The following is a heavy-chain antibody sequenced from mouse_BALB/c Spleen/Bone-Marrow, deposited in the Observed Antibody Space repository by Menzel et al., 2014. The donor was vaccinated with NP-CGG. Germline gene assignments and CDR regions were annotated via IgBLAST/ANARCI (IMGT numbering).Heavy chain of an antibody. CDR3: ARRALDAMDY. CDR2: IDPSDSET. J-gene: IGHJ4*01. Sequence: VQLVESGAELVKPGAPVKLSCKASGYTFTSYWMNWVKQRPGRGLEWIGRIDPSDSETHYNQKFKDKAILTVDKSSSTAYMQLSSLTSEDSAVYYCARRALDAMDYWGQGTSVTVSS. CDR1: GYTFTSYW. D-gene: IGHD2-10*02. V-gene: IGHV1-69*02.